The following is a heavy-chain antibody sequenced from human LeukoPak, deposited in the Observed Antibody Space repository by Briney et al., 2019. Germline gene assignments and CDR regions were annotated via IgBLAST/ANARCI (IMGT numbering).Heavy chain of an antibody. D-gene: IGHD6-19*01. CDR2: ISSSSSYI. CDR3: ARASRAYSSGWYPFDY. V-gene: IGHV3-21*01. J-gene: IGHJ4*02. Sequence: KPGGSLRLSCAASGFTFSSYEMNWVRQAPGKGLEWVSSISSSSSYIYYADSVKGRFTISRDNAKNSLYLQMNSLRAEDTAVYYCARASRAYSSGWYPFDYWGQGTLVTVSS. CDR1: GFTFSSYE.